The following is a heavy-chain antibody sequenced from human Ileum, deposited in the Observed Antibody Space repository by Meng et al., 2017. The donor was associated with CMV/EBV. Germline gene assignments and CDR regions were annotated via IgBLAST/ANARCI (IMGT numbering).Heavy chain of an antibody. CDR1: GYTFTSYG. D-gene: IGHD5-24*01. J-gene: IGHJ5*02. Sequence: ASVKVSCKASGYTFTSYGISWVRQAPGQGLEWMGWISAYNGNTNYAQKLQGRVTMTTDTSTSTAYMELSSLRSDDTAVYYCTRAFRDDGTRRTNWFDPWGQGTLVTVSS. CDR2: ISAYNGNT. V-gene: IGHV1-18*01. CDR3: TRAFRDDGTRRTNWFDP.